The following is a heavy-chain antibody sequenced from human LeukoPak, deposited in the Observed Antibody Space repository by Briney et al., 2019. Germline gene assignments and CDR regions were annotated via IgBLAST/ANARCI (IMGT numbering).Heavy chain of an antibody. CDR2: ISYDGSNK. Sequence: GGSLRLSCAASGFTFSSYAMHWVRQAPGKGLEWVAVISYDGSNKYYADSVKGRFTISRDNSKNTLYLQMNSLRAEDTAVYYCARDKFDYDSSGYYDWGQRTLVTVSS. CDR1: GFTFSSYA. D-gene: IGHD3-22*01. J-gene: IGHJ4*02. CDR3: ARDKFDYDSSGYYD. V-gene: IGHV3-30-3*01.